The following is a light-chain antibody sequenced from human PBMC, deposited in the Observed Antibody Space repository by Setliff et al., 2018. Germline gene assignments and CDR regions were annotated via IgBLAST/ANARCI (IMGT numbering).Light chain of an antibody. CDR1: SSDVGGYNY. Sequence: VLTQPRSVSGSPGQSVTISCTGTSSDVGGYNYVSWYQQHPGKAPKLMIYDVSKRPSGVPDRFSGSKSGNTASLTISGLQAEDEADYYCCSYAGSYSYVFGTGTKVTVL. CDR2: DVS. J-gene: IGLJ1*01. CDR3: CSYAGSYSYV. V-gene: IGLV2-11*01.